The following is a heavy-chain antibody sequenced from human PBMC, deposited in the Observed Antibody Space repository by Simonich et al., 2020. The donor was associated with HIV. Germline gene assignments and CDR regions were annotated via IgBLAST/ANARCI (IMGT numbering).Heavy chain of an antibody. D-gene: IGHD4-17*01. J-gene: IGHJ4*02. V-gene: IGHV4-34*03. CDR2: INHSGST. CDR1: GGSFSFYY. Sequence: QVQLPQWGEGLLKPSETLSLTCAVYGGSFSFYYWSWIRQPPWKGMGWIGEINHSGSTNYNPSLKGRVTISVDTSKNQFALKMSSLTAADTAVYYCYGDYGEYYFDHWSQGTLVTVSS. CDR3: YGDYGEYYFDH.